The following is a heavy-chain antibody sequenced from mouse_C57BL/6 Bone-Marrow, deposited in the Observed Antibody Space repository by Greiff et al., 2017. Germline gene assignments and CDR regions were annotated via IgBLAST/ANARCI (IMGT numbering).Heavy chain of an antibody. CDR1: GYTFTNYW. CDR3: AREYYYYGSSCGYFDV. J-gene: IGHJ1*03. CDR2: IYPGGGYT. V-gene: IGHV1-63*01. D-gene: IGHD1-1*01. Sequence: QVQLQQSGAELVRPGTSVKMSCKASGYTFTNYWIGWAKQRPGHGLEWIGDIYPGGGYTNYNEKFKGKATLTADKSSSTAYMQFSSLTSEDSAIYYCAREYYYYGSSCGYFDVGGTGTTVTVSS.